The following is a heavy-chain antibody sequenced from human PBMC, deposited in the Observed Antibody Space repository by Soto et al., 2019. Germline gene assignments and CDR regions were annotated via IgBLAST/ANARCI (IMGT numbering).Heavy chain of an antibody. CDR2: ISAYNGNT. CDR3: VREYYDFWSGYPYTPYYYYYYGMDV. V-gene: IGHV1-18*03. D-gene: IGHD3-3*01. Sequence: ASVKVSCKASGYTFTSYGISWVRQAPGQGLEWMGWISAYNGNTNYAQKLQGRVTMTRDTSTSTAYMELSSLRSEDMVVYSCVREYYDFWSGYPYTPYYYYYYGMDVRGQGTTVTVSS. J-gene: IGHJ6*02. CDR1: GYTFTSYG.